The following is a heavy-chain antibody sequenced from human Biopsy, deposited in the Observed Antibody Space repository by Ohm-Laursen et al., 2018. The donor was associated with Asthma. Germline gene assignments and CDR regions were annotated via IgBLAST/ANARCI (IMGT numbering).Heavy chain of an antibody. CDR1: GFTFSSSC. Sequence: SLRLSCAASGFTFSSSCMHWVRQVPGKGLVWVSRVNGDGRSTSYADSVKGRFTISRDNAENTLYLQMNSLRAEDTALYYCARVSSYWAFDPWGQGTLVTVSS. CDR3: ARVSSYWAFDP. CDR2: VNGDGRST. V-gene: IGHV3-74*01. D-gene: IGHD3-16*02. J-gene: IGHJ5*02.